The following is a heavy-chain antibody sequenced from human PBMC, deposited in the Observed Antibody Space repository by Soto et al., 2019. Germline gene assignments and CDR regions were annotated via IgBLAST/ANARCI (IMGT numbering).Heavy chain of an antibody. CDR1: GFTFSGSA. V-gene: IGHV3-73*01. Sequence: GGSLRLSCAASGFTFSGSAMHWVRQASGKGLEWVGRIRSKANSYATAYAASVKGRFTISRDDSKNTAYLQMNSLKTEDTAVYYCTRSTIVVVPAAISYRTGFDPWGQGTLVNVSS. CDR3: TRSTIVVVPAAISYRTGFDP. D-gene: IGHD2-2*01. CDR2: IRSKANSYAT. J-gene: IGHJ5*02.